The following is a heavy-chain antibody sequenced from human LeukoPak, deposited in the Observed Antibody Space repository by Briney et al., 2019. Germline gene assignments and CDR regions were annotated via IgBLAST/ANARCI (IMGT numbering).Heavy chain of an antibody. CDR1: GGSFSGYY. D-gene: IGHD2-15*01. V-gene: IGHV4-34*01. CDR3: ARGSFKPYCSGGSCYPYFDY. CDR2: INHSGST. J-gene: IGHJ4*02. Sequence: SETLSLTCAVYGGSFSGYYWSWIRQPPGKGLEWIGEINHSGSTNYNPSLKSRVTISVDTSNNQFSLKLSSVTAADTAVYYCARGSFKPYCSGGSCYPYFDYWGQGTLVTVSS.